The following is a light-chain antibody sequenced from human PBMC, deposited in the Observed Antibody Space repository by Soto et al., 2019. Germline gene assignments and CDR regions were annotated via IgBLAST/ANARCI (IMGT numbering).Light chain of an antibody. Sequence: DIQMSQSPSSLSASVGDRVTITCQASQDITTYLNWYQQKAGKAPKQLIYEASNLETGAPSRFRGSGSGTDFTSTINSRQPEDVATDDCQQYDNRPRTFGPGTKVDIK. V-gene: IGKV1-33*01. J-gene: IGKJ3*01. CDR3: QQYDNRPRT. CDR1: QDITTY. CDR2: EAS.